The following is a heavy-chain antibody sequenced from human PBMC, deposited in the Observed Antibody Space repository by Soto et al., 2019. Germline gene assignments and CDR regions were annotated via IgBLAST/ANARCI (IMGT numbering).Heavy chain of an antibody. V-gene: IGHV1-46*01. J-gene: IGHJ4*02. D-gene: IGHD3-10*01. CDR3: ARDPGSNYLDY. CDR2: INPSGGST. Sequence: ASVKVSCKASGYTFTSYYMHWVRQAPGQGLEWMGIINPSGGSTSYAQKFQGGVTMNRDTSTSTVYMELSSLRSEDTAVYYCARDPGSNYLDYWGQGTLVTVSS. CDR1: GYTFTSYY.